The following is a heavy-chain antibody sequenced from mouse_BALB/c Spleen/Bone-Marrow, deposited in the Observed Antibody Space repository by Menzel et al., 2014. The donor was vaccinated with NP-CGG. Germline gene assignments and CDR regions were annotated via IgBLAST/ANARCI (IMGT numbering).Heavy chain of an antibody. CDR2: INPSNGGT. Sequence: QLQLKQSGAELVKPGASVKLSCKASGYTFTSYYMYWVKQRPGQGLEWFGEINPSNGGTNFNEKFKNKATLTVDKSSSTAYMQLSSLTSEDSPLYYCSRARRDALDYWGQGSSVTVAS. J-gene: IGHJ4*01. V-gene: IGHV1S16*01. CDR1: GYTFTSYY. CDR3: SRARRDALDY. D-gene: IGHD3-1*01.